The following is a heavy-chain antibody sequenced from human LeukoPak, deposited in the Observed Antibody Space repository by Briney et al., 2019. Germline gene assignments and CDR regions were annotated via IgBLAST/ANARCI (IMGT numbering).Heavy chain of an antibody. V-gene: IGHV5-51*01. Sequence: HGESLKISCKGSGYSFTSYWIAWVRQMPGKGLECMGIIYPGDSDTRYSPSFQGQVTISADKSIYTAYLQWSSLKASDSAMYYCARSSSALSAFDYWGQGTLVTASS. CDR3: ARSSSALSAFDY. CDR1: GYSFTSYW. J-gene: IGHJ4*02. CDR2: IYPGDSDT. D-gene: IGHD6-6*01.